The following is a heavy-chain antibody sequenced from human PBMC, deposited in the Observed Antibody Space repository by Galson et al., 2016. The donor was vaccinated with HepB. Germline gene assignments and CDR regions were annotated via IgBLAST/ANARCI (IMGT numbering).Heavy chain of an antibody. CDR2: ISSYGGST. J-gene: IGHJ4*02. Sequence: TISSYGGSTYYADSVKGRFTISRDNSKNTLYLQMSSLRAEDTAVYYCVKTSFISDYGGNHFYYWGQGTLVTVSS. CDR3: VKTSFISDYGGNHFYY. V-gene: IGHV3-64D*09. D-gene: IGHD4-23*01.